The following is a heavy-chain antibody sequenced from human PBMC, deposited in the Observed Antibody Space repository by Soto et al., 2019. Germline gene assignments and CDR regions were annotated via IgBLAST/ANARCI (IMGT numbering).Heavy chain of an antibody. D-gene: IGHD2-15*01. CDR2: INPSGGST. J-gene: IGHJ5*02. V-gene: IGHV1-46*01. CDR1: GYTFTSYY. CDR3: ARDVSATQGWFDP. Sequence: ASVKVSCKASGYTFTSYYMHWVRQAPGKGLEWMGIINPSGGSTSYAQKFQGRVTMTRDTSTSTVYMELSSLRSEDTAVYYCARDVSATQGWFDPWGQGTLVTVSS.